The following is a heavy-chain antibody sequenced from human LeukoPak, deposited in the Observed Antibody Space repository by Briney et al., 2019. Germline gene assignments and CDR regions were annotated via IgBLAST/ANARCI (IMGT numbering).Heavy chain of an antibody. Sequence: SETLSLTCTVSGGSISSSGYYWGWIRQPPGKGLGWIGSISYSGTTYYNPSLKSRVTISVDTSKNQFSLKLSSVTAADTAVYYCARDSFAGSSAFDIWGQGTMVTVSS. D-gene: IGHD1-1*01. CDR3: ARDSFAGSSAFDI. V-gene: IGHV4-39*07. CDR2: ISYSGTT. J-gene: IGHJ3*02. CDR1: GGSISSSGYY.